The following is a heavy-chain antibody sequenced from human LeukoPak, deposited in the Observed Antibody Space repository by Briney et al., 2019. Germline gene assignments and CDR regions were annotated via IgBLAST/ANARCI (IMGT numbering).Heavy chain of an antibody. V-gene: IGHV5-51*01. Sequence: GESPKISCKGSGYNFITYWIGWVRQMPGKGLEWMGIIYPGNSDTRYSPSFQGQVTFSADKSISTAYLQWSSLKASDTAMYYCARHRVDINSPRGMDVWGQGTTVTVSS. CDR2: IYPGNSDT. D-gene: IGHD1-1*01. CDR1: GYNFITYW. J-gene: IGHJ6*02. CDR3: ARHRVDINSPRGMDV.